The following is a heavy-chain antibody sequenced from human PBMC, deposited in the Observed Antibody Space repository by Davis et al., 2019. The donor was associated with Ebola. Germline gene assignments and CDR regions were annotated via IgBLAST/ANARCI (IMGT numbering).Heavy chain of an antibody. V-gene: IGHV4-39*07. CDR2: IYHSGST. J-gene: IGHJ4*02. CDR3: ARDGDSWGYDY. Sequence: SETLSLTCTVSGGSFYYWGWLRQPPGKGLEWIGSIYHSGSTYYNPSLKSRVTISVDKSKNQFSLKLSSVTAADTAVYFCARDGDSWGYDYWGQGILVTVSS. D-gene: IGHD2-15*01. CDR1: GGSFYY.